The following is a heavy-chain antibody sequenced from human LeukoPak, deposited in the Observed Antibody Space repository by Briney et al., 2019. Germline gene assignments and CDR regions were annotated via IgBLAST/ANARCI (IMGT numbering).Heavy chain of an antibody. CDR1: GFIFSNYA. V-gene: IGHV3-23*01. J-gene: IGHJ4*02. CDR3: ATIARGTYSQSSFDY. D-gene: IGHD2-21*01. CDR2: ISAGGGST. Sequence: GGSLRLSGAASGFIFSNYAMSWVRQAPGRGLEWVSLISAGGGSTYYADSVEGRFTISRDNSKNTLYLQMNSLRADDTAVYFCATIARGTYSQSSFDYWGQGTLVTVSS.